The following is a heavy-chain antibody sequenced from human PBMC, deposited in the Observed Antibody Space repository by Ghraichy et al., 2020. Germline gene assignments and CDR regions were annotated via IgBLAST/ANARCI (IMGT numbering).Heavy chain of an antibody. CDR3: ARVYYDSSGYYAFDI. V-gene: IGHV4-59*01. D-gene: IGHD3-22*01. J-gene: IGHJ3*02. Sequence: SETLSLTCTVSGGSISSYYWSWIRQPPGKGLEWIGYIYYSGSTNYNPSLKSRVTISVDTSKNQFSLKLSSVTAADTAVYYCARVYYDSSGYYAFDIWGQGTMVTVSS. CDR2: IYYSGST. CDR1: GGSISSYY.